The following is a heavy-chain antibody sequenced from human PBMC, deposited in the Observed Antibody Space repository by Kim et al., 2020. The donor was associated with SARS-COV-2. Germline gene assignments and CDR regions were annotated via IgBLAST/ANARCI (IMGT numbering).Heavy chain of an antibody. Sequence: LSLTCAASGFTVSRNYMSWVRQAPGKGLEWVSVIYSGGNTYYADSLKGRFTISRDNSKNTLYLQMNSLRAEDTAVYYCANLPTGQYWGQGTLVTVSP. CDR1: GFTVSRNY. CDR3: ANLPTGQY. CDR2: IYSGGNT. V-gene: IGHV3-53*01. J-gene: IGHJ4*02.